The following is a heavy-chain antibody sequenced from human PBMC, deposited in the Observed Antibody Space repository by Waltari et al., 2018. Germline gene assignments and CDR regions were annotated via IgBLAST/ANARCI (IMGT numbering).Heavy chain of an antibody. CDR3: ASRSIAAEHYY. D-gene: IGHD6-6*01. CDR2: ISGSGGST. CDR1: GFTFSSYA. J-gene: IGHJ4*02. Sequence: EVQLLESGGGLVQPGGSLRLSCAASGFTFSSYAMSWVRQAPGKGLEWVSAISGSGGSTYYAASVKGRFTISRDNSKNTLYLQMNSLRAEDTAVYYCASRSIAAEHYYWGQGTLVTVSS. V-gene: IGHV3-23*01.